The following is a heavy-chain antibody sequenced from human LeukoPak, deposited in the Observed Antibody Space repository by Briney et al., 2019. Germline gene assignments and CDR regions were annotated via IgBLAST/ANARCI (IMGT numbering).Heavy chain of an antibody. J-gene: IGHJ6*02. CDR2: ISSSGKYV. CDR3: ARDRYDSSVGGMDV. V-gene: IGHV3-21*06. CDR1: GXTFSNYE. D-gene: IGHD6-6*01. Sequence: GGSLRLSCAASGXTFSNYEVNWVRQAPGKGLEWVSSISSSGKYVYYGDSVKGRFTLSRDNAKNELYLQMNSLRAEDTALYYCARDRYDSSVGGMDVWGQGTTVTVSS.